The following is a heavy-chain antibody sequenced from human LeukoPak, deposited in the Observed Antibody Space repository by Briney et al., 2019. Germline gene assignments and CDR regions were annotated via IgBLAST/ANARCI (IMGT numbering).Heavy chain of an antibody. J-gene: IGHJ3*02. Sequence: SETLSLTCAVYGGPFSGYYWSWIRQPPGKGLEWIGEINHSGSTNYNPSLKSRVTISVDTSKNQFSLKLSSVTAADTAVYYCAGLYYDGSGSYYIDAFDICGQGTMVTVSS. V-gene: IGHV4-34*01. CDR1: GGPFSGYY. CDR2: INHSGST. CDR3: AGLYYDGSGSYYIDAFDI. D-gene: IGHD3-10*01.